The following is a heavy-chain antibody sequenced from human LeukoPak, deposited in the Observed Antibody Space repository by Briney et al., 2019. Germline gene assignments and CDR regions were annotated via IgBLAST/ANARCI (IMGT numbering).Heavy chain of an antibody. CDR3: AGHDYSKGWFDP. CDR2: IYHTGYT. V-gene: IGHV4-38-2*02. J-gene: IGHJ5*02. Sequence: PSETLSLTCNVSGYSISSVYYWGWIRQSPGKGLEWIGSIYHTGYTYYNPSLKSRITISLETSRTQFSLKLTSVTAADTAVYYCAGHDYSKGWFDPWGQGTLVTVSS. D-gene: IGHD4-11*01. CDR1: GYSISSVYY.